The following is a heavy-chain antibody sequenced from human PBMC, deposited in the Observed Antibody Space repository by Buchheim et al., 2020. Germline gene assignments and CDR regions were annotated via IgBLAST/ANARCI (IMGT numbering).Heavy chain of an antibody. V-gene: IGHV1-69*06. CDR2: IIPIFGTA. D-gene: IGHD1-26*01. CDR1: GGTFSSYA. J-gene: IGHJ6*02. CDR3: ARDRGSGSYLTNYYYYYGMDV. Sequence: QVQLVQSGAEVKKPGSSVKVSCKASGGTFSSYAISWVRQAPGQGLEWMGGIIPIFGTANYAQKFQGRVTITADKSTSTAYMELSSLRSEDTAVYYCARDRGSGSYLTNYYYYYGMDVWGQGTT.